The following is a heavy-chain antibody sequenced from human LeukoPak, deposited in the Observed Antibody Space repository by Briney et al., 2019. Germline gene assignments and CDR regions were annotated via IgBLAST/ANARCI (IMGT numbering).Heavy chain of an antibody. J-gene: IGHJ3*02. V-gene: IGHV3-11*01. Sequence: GSLRLSCAASGFTFSDYYMSWIRQAPGKGLEWVSYISSSGSTIYYADSVKGRFTISRDNARNSLYLQMNSLRAEDTAVYYCARDPRYYYDSSGYFNDAFDIWGQGTMVTVSS. CDR2: ISSSGSTI. D-gene: IGHD3-22*01. CDR3: ARDPRYYYDSSGYFNDAFDI. CDR1: GFTFSDYY.